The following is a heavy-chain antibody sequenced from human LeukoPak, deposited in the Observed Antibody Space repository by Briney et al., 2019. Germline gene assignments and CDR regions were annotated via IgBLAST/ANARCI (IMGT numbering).Heavy chain of an antibody. CDR2: INSDGSST. CDR1: GFTFSSYW. V-gene: IGHV3-74*01. D-gene: IGHD1/OR15-1a*01. J-gene: IGHJ3*02. Sequence: GALRLSCAASGFTFSSYWMHWVRQAPGKGLVWVSRINSDGSSTRYADSVKGRFTISRDNTKSTLCLQMNSLRAEDTAVYYCARVTNRAFDIWGQGTMVTVSS. CDR3: ARVTNRAFDI.